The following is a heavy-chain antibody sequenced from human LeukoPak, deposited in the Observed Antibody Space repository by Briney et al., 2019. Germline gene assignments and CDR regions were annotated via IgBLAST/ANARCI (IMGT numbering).Heavy chain of an antibody. J-gene: IGHJ6*02. D-gene: IGHD6-13*01. Sequence: ASVKVSCKASGYTFTSYYMHWVRQAPGQGLEWMGIINPSGGSTSYAQKFQGRVTMTRDTSTSTVYMELSSLRSEDTAVYYCARGPPATQHQQQLDPINYYYGMDVWGQGTTVTVSS. CDR1: GYTFTSYY. CDR2: INPSGGST. V-gene: IGHV1-46*01. CDR3: ARGPPATQHQQQLDPINYYYGMDV.